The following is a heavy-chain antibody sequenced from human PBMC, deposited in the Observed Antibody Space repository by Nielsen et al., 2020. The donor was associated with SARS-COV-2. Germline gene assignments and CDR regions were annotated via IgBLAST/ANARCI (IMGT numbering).Heavy chain of an antibody. J-gene: IGHJ4*02. CDR1: GFTFSTYG. CDR3: ARTYCSRTSCHNAD. Sequence: ETLSLTCAASGFTFSTYGMSWVRQSPGKGLEWVSTISSVLSYIFYADSVKGRFTISRDISTNSLYLQMNSLRVEDTAVYYCARTYCSRTSCHNADWGQGILVTVSS. D-gene: IGHD2-2*01. V-gene: IGHV3-21*01. CDR2: ISSVLSYI.